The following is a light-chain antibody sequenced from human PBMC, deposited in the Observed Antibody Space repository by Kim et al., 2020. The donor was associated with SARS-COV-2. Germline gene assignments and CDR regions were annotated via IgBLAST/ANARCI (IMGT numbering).Light chain of an antibody. J-gene: IGLJ3*02. CDR3: GAWDDSLNGHWV. Sequence: QSVLTQSPSASGTPGQRVTISCSGSRSNIGSNDVSWYQQHPGTAPKLLIYGNNQRPSWVPDRVSGSKSGTSASLAISGLQSEDEADYFCGAWDDSLNGHWVFGGGTKVIVL. V-gene: IGLV1-44*01. CDR1: RSNIGSND. CDR2: GNN.